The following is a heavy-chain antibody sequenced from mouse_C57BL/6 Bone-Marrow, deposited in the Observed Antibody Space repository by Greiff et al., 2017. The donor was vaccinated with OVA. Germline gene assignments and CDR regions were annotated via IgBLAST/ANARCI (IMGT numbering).Heavy chain of an antibody. D-gene: IGHD2-5*01. CDR1: GYTFTSYW. J-gene: IGHJ2*01. CDR3: AREEIYSNYYYFDY. CDR2: IDPSDSET. V-gene: IGHV1-52*01. Sequence: QVQLKQPGAELVRPGSSVKLSCKASGYTFTSYWMHWVKQRPIQGLEWIGNIDPSDSETHYNQKFKDKATLTVDKSSSTAYMQLSSLTSEDSAVYYCAREEIYSNYYYFDYWGQGTTLTVSS.